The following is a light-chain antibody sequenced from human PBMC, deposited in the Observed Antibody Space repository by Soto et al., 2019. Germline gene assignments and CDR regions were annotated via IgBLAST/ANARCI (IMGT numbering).Light chain of an antibody. J-gene: IGKJ5*01. CDR1: QSIISY. CDR3: QQSYSTSIT. Sequence: DIQMTQSPSSLSASVGDRVNITCRASQSIISYLNWYQQKPGKAPKLLIYAASSLQSGVPSRFSGSGSGTDFTLTISSLQPEDFATYYCQQSYSTSITFGQGTRLEIK. V-gene: IGKV1-39*01. CDR2: AAS.